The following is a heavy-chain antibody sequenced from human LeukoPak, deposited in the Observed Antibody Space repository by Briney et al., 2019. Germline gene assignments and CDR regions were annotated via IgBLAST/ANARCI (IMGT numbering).Heavy chain of an antibody. D-gene: IGHD5-12*01. CDR1: GGSISSYY. CDR3: AGSGYDWFDS. CDR2: IYTSGSP. V-gene: IGHV4-4*09. J-gene: IGHJ5*01. Sequence: SETLSLTCTVSGGSISSYYWRWIRQPPGKGLGWIGYIYTSGSPNYNHSLKRGVTISVDTSNNQFSLRLSSVTAADTAVYYCAGSGYDWFDSGGQGTLVTVSS.